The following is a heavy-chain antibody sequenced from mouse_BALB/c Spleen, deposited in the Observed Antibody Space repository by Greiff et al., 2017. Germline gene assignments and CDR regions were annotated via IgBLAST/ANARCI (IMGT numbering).Heavy chain of an antibody. CDR1: GYTFTSYD. J-gene: IGHJ4*01. V-gene: IGHV1-14*01. CDR3: ARENDDGRSGSYALAY. Sequence: EVQLQQSGPELVKPGASVKMSCKASGYTFTSYDMHWVKQKPGQGLEWIGYINPYNDGTKYNEKFKGKATMTIDKSSSTAYMELSSLTSEDSAVYYCARENDDGRSGSYALAYWGQGTSVTVSA. D-gene: IGHD1-1*01. CDR2: INPYNDGT.